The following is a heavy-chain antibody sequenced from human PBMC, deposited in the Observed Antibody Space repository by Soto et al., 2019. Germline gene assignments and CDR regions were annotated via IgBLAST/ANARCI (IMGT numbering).Heavy chain of an antibody. V-gene: IGHV3-21*01. D-gene: IGHD3-22*01. Sequence: EVQLVESGGGLIQPGGSLRLSCGASGFTVSSHYMSWVRQAPGKGLEWVSSISSSSSYIYYADSVKGRFTISRDNAKNSLYLQMNSLRAEDTAVYYCVYDQAVFWGQGTLVTVSS. CDR2: ISSSSSYI. CDR1: GFTVSSHY. CDR3: VYDQAVF. J-gene: IGHJ4*02.